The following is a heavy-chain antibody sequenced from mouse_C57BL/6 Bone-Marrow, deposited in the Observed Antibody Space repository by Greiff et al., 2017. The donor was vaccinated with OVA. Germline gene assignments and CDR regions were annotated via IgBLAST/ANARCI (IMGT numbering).Heavy chain of an antibody. J-gene: IGHJ2*01. Sequence: EVQVVESGGGLVKPGGSLKLSCAASGFTFSSYAMSWVRQTPEKRLEWVATISDGGSYTYYPDNVKGRFTISRDNAKNNLYLQMSHLKSEDTAMYYCAREVYYYGSSYEDFDYWGQGTTLTVSS. CDR2: ISDGGSYT. CDR3: AREVYYYGSSYEDFDY. CDR1: GFTFSSYA. D-gene: IGHD1-1*01. V-gene: IGHV5-4*01.